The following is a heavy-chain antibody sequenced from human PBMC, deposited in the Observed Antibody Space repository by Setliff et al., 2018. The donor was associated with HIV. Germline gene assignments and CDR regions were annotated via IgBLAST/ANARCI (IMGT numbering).Heavy chain of an antibody. D-gene: IGHD6-13*01. CDR1: GGSISSHY. V-gene: IGHV4-39*07. J-gene: IGHJ6*03. Sequence: SETLSLTCTVSGGSISSHYWGWIRQPPGKGLEWIGSIYYSGSTYYNPSLKSRVTISVDTSKNQFSLKLSSVTAADTAVYYCASLSAAAGTAKPPFYYYYYYMDVWGKGTTVTVSS. CDR3: ASLSAAAGTAKPPFYYYYYYMDV. CDR2: IYYSGST.